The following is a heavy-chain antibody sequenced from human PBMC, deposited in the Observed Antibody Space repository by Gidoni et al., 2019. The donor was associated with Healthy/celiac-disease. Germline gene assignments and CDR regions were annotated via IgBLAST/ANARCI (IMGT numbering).Heavy chain of an antibody. CDR2: INPNSGTT. D-gene: IGHD3-9*01. CDR1: GYTFTDYY. CDR3: AREYYDILTGSGDQCFDY. V-gene: IGHV1-2*04. Sequence: QVQLVQSGAEVKKPGASVKVSCKASGYTFTDYYIHWVRQAPGQGLEWMGWINPNSGTTNYAQKFQDWVTMTRDRSISTAYMELSRLRSDDTAVYYCAREYYDILTGSGDQCFDYWGQGTLVTVSS. J-gene: IGHJ4*02.